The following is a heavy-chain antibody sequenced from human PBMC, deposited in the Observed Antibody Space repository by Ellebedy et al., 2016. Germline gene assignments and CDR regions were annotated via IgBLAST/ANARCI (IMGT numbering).Heavy chain of an antibody. CDR1: GGSISSSYYY. D-gene: IGHD2-15*01. J-gene: IGHJ4*02. Sequence: SETLSLXXTVSGGSISSSYYYWGWVRQTLGTGLGWIGSIIYRGNTYYNPSLKSRGTISVDASKNQFSLKLSSVTAADTAVYYCARHRQCSGGSFYNGSGDYSYYFDYWGQGNRVTVSS. V-gene: IGHV4-39*01. CDR3: ARHRQCSGGSFYNGSGDYSYYFDY. CDR2: IIYRGNT.